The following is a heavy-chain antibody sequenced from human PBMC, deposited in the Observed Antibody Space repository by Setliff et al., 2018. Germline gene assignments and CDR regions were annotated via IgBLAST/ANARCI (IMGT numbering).Heavy chain of an antibody. Sequence: ASVKVSCKASGHSLTSNHFHWVRQAPGKGLEWMGTINPNDGYTIYAPAFQGRVAMTTDTSTGTAYIEVSGLTSADTAIYYCIVNMVRPVTGLDSWGPGSLVTGSS. J-gene: IGHJ4*02. D-gene: IGHD2-15*01. V-gene: IGHV1-46*01. CDR3: IVNMVRPVTGLDS. CDR1: GHSLTSNH. CDR2: INPNDGYT.